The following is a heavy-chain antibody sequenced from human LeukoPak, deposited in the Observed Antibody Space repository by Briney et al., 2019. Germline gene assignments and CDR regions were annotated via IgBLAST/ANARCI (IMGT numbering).Heavy chain of an antibody. D-gene: IGHD5-12*01. CDR2: INTDGSTT. CDR3: AAGRSGYDQFDY. Sequence: GGSLRLSCAASGFTFSSHWMHWVRQAPGKGLVWASHINTDGSTTNYADSVKGRFTISRDNAKNTLYLQMNSLRAEDTAVYYCAAGRSGYDQFDYWGQGTLVTVSS. V-gene: IGHV3-74*01. CDR1: GFTFSSHW. J-gene: IGHJ4*02.